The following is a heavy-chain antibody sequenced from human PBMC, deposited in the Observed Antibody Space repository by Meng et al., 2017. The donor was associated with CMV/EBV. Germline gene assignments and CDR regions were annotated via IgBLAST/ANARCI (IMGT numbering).Heavy chain of an antibody. CDR1: GYTFTSYD. J-gene: IGHJ3*02. CDR2: MNPNSGKT. V-gene: IGHV1-8*01. CDR3: ARGADIVVVPAATDAFDI. Sequence: ASVTVSCKASGYTFTSYDINWVRQATGQGLEWMGWMNPNSGKTGYAQKFQGRVTKTRNTSISTAYMELSSLRSEDTAVYSCARGADIVVVPAATDAFDIWGQGTMVTVSS. D-gene: IGHD2-2*01.